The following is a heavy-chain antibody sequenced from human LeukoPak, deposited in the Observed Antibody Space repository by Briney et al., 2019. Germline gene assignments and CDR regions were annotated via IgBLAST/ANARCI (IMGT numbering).Heavy chain of an antibody. Sequence: ASVKVSCKASGYTFTSYGISWVRQAPGQGLEWMGWISAYNGNTNYAQKLQGRVTMTTDTSTSTAYMELRSLRSEDTAVYYCASEVPAAMEGHDAFDIWGQGTMVTVSS. V-gene: IGHV1-18*01. CDR3: ASEVPAAMEGHDAFDI. CDR2: ISAYNGNT. J-gene: IGHJ3*02. CDR1: GYTFTSYG. D-gene: IGHD2-2*01.